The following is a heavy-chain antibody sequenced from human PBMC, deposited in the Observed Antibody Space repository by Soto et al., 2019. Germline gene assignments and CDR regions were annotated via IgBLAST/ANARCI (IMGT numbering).Heavy chain of an antibody. CDR2: ISGRSGNS. Sequence: QVQLVQSGTEVKKPGASVKVSCKTSGYSFANQAINWVRQAPGQGLEWVGWISGRSGNSNYAETVRGRVTLTTDTPTGPPCWELGALTPADTAVYYWARGDEGRAFFSLLGAGMKVWGKVPTIPVSS. CDR3: ARGDEGRAFFSLLGAGMKV. J-gene: IGHJ6*04. CDR1: GYSFANQA. D-gene: IGHD3-10*01. V-gene: IGHV1-18*01.